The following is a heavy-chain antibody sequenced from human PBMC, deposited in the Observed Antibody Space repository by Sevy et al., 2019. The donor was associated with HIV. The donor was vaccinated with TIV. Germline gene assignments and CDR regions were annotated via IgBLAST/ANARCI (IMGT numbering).Heavy chain of an antibody. V-gene: IGHV3-48*02. J-gene: IGHJ4*02. D-gene: IGHD5-12*01. CDR1: GFTFSSYS. CDR2: ISSSSSTI. CDR3: ARDGPSRPTMVTPFKYFDY. Sequence: GGSLRLSCVASGFTFSSYSMNWVRQAPGKGLEWVSYISSSSSTIYYADSVKGRFTISRDNAKNSLYLQMNSLRDEDTAVYYCARDGPSRPTMVTPFKYFDYWGQGTLVTVSS.